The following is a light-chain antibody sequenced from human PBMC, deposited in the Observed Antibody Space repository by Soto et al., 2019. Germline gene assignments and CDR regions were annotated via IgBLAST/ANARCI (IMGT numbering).Light chain of an antibody. CDR2: DAS. Sequence: DIQLTQSPSFLSASVGDRVTITCRASQGITSYLAWYQQKPGKAPKLLIYDASTLQSGVPSRFSGSGSGTEFTLTISSLQPEDFATYYWQQLNSHLFGPGTKVDIK. CDR3: QQLNSHL. J-gene: IGKJ3*01. V-gene: IGKV1-9*01. CDR1: QGITSY.